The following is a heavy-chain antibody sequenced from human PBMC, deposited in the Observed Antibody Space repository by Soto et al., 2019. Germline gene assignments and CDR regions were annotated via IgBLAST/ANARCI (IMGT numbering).Heavy chain of an antibody. D-gene: IGHD2-15*01. V-gene: IGHV3-53*02. CDR3: ARRALVVVRAFDI. Sequence: EVQLVETGGGLIQPGGYLRLYCAVSGFTVSGTYMCWVRQAPGKGLEWVSLIYSGAGTYYAASVKGRFTICRDNSKNTLYLQMTALRAEATAVYYGARRALVVVRAFDIWGQGTMVPVSS. CDR2: IYSGAGT. CDR1: GFTVSGTY. J-gene: IGHJ3*02.